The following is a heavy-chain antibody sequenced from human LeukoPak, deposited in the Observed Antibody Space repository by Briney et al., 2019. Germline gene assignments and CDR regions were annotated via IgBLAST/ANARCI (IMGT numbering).Heavy chain of an antibody. CDR1: GGSISSYY. V-gene: IGHV4-59*01. Sequence: SETLSLTCTVSGGSISSYYWSWIRQPPGKGLEWIGYIYYSGSTNYNPSLKSRVTISVDTSKNQFSLKLSSVTAADTAVYYCARGTYDFWSGYPDYFDYWGQGTLVTVSS. J-gene: IGHJ4*02. D-gene: IGHD3-3*01. CDR2: IYYSGST. CDR3: ARGTYDFWSGYPDYFDY.